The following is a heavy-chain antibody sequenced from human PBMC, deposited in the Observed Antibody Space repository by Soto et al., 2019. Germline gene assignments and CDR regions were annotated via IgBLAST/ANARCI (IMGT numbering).Heavy chain of an antibody. D-gene: IGHD2-2*01. V-gene: IGHV4-59*08. CDR2: IYYSGST. CDR1: GGSISSYY. J-gene: IGHJ4*02. Sequence: PSETLSLTCTVSGGSISSYYWSWIRQPPGKGLEWIGYIYYSGSTNYNPSLKSRVTISVDTSKNQFSLKLSSVTAADTAVYYCAGSLIVVVPAAVDYWGQGTLVTVSS. CDR3: AGSLIVVVPAAVDY.